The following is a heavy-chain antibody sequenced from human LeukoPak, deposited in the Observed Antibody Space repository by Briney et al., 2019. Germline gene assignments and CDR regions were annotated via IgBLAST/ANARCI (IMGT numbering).Heavy chain of an antibody. CDR2: ISSSSSYI. Sequence: KAGGSLRLSCAASGFTFSSYSMNWVRQAPGKGLEWVSSISSSSSYIYYTDSVKGRFTISRDNTKNSLYLQMNSLRAEDMGVYYCASATRGGYFDYWGQGTLVTVSS. CDR1: GFTFSSYS. J-gene: IGHJ4*02. V-gene: IGHV3-21*01. D-gene: IGHD3-10*01. CDR3: ASATRGGYFDY.